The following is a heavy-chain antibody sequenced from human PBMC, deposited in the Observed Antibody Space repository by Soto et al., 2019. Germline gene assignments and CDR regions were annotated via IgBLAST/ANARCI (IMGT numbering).Heavy chain of an antibody. CDR3: AIRSHYGGNSDGLVGYYYGMDV. V-gene: IGHV3-23*01. CDR1: GFTFSSYA. D-gene: IGHD4-17*01. J-gene: IGHJ6*02. Sequence: GGSLRLSCAASGFTFSSYAMSWVRQAPGKGLEWVSAISGSGGSTYYADSVKGRFTISRDNSKNTLYLQMNSLRAEDTAVYSCAIRSHYGGNSDGLVGYYYGMDVWGQGTTVTVSS. CDR2: ISGSGGST.